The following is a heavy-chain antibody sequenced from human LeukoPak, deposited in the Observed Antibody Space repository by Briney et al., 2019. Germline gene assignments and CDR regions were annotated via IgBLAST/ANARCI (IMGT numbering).Heavy chain of an antibody. D-gene: IGHD6-19*01. CDR3: ARLEQAVAGSRWFDP. CDR2: IYYSGST. Sequence: KPSETLSLTSTVSVGSISSSSYYWGCIRQPPGKRLEWIGGIYYSGSTYYNPSLKSRVTISVDASRNQFSLKLTSVTAADTAMYYCARLEQAVAGSRWFDPWGQGTLVTVSS. CDR1: VGSISSSSYY. J-gene: IGHJ5*02. V-gene: IGHV4-39*01.